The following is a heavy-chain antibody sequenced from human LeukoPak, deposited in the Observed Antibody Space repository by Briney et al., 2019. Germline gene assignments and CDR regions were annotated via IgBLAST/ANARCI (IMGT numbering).Heavy chain of an antibody. CDR3: ARGRLGGSGSYYNVLDY. CDR1: GGSISSYY. J-gene: IGHJ4*02. CDR2: ISYSGST. D-gene: IGHD3-10*01. Sequence: PSETLSLTCTVSGGSISSYYWGWIRQPPGKGLEWIGYISYSGSTNYNPSLKSRVTISVDTSRNQFSLKLSSVTAADTAVYYCARGRLGGSGSYYNVLDYWGQGTLVTVSS. V-gene: IGHV4-59*01.